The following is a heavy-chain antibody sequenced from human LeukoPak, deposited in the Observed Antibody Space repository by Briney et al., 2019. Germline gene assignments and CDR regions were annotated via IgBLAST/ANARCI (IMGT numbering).Heavy chain of an antibody. J-gene: IGHJ4*02. CDR2: IYHSGST. Sequence: SGTLSLTCAVSGGSISSSNWWSWVRQPPGKGLEWIGEIYHSGSTNYNPSLKSRVTISVDKSKNQFSLKLSSVTAADTAVYYCARDLVLVGATELDDYWGQGTLVTVSS. V-gene: IGHV4-4*02. CDR3: ARDLVLVGATELDDY. CDR1: GGSISSSNW. D-gene: IGHD1-26*01.